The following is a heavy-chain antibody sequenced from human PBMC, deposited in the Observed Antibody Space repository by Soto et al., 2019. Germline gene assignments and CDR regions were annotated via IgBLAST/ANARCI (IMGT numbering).Heavy chain of an antibody. D-gene: IGHD4-4*01. Sequence: ASVKVSCKASGYTFTSYYMHWVRQAPGQGLEWMGIINPSGGSTSYAQKFQGRVTMTRDTSTSTVYMELSSLRSEDTAVYYCARDYSNAGPPDYYFDYWGQGTLVTVSS. J-gene: IGHJ4*02. CDR3: ARDYSNAGPPDYYFDY. V-gene: IGHV1-46*03. CDR1: GYTFTSYY. CDR2: INPSGGST.